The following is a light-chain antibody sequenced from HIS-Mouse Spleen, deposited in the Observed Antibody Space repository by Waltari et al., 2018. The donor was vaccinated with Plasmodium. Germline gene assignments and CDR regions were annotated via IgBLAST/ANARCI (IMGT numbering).Light chain of an antibody. CDR3: QQYYSYPFT. CDR2: AAS. J-gene: IGKJ3*01. CDR1: QGISSY. Sequence: AIRMTQSPSPFSAPTGDRVTITCRASQGISSYLAWYQQKPGKAPKLLIYAASTLQSGVPSRFSGSGSGTDFTLTISCLQSEDFATYYCQQYYSYPFTFGPGTKVDIK. V-gene: IGKV1-8*01.